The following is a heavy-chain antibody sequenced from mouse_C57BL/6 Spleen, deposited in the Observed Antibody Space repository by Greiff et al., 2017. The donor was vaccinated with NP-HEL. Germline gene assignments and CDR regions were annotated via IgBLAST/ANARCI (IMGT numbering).Heavy chain of an antibody. CDR3: EMYDYEDYYDMDY. CDR2: IYPGDGDP. Sequence: QVQLQQSGPELVKPGASVKISCKASGYAFSSSWMNWVKQRPGQGLEWIGRIYPGDGDPNYNGKFKGKATLTADKSSSTAYMQLSSLTSEYSAVYFCEMYDYEDYYDMDYWGQGTSVTVSS. CDR1: GYAFSSSW. V-gene: IGHV1-82*01. D-gene: IGHD2-4*01. J-gene: IGHJ4*01.